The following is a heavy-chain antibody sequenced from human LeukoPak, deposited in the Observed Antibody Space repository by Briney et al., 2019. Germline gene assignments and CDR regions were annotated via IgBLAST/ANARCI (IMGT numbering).Heavy chain of an antibody. CDR3: ARHDWFFGVVYYFDY. J-gene: IGHJ4*02. D-gene: IGHD3-3*01. CDR1: GGSISSSSYY. Sequence: PSETLSLTCTVSGGSISSSSYYWGWIRQPPGKGLKWIGSIYYSGSTYYNPSLKSRVTISVDTSKNQFSLKLSSVTAADTAVYYCARHDWFFGVVYYFDYWGQGTLVTVSS. V-gene: IGHV4-39*01. CDR2: IYYSGST.